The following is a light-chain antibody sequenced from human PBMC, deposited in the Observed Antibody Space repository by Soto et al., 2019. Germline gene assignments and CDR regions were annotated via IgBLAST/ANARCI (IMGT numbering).Light chain of an antibody. CDR1: QGISSY. Sequence: AIRMTQSPSSFSASTGDRVTITCRASQGISSYLAWYQQKPGKAPKLLIYAASTLQSGVPSRFSGSGSGTAFSLTIGSLPSEDFATYYCQQYYSYPHAFGPGTKVVIK. V-gene: IGKV1-8*01. CDR3: QQYYSYPHA. J-gene: IGKJ3*01. CDR2: AAS.